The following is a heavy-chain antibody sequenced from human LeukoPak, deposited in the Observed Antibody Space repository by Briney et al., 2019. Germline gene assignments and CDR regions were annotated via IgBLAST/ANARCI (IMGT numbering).Heavy chain of an antibody. D-gene: IGHD2-2*01. CDR3: ARFGYDPNYFDY. Sequence: PGRSLRLSCAASGFSFSSYGMHWVRQAPGKGLEWVAAIWYNGINKYYADSVKGRFTISRDNAKNSLYLQMNSLRAEDTAVYYCARFGYDPNYFDYWGQGTLVTVSS. CDR2: IWYNGINK. V-gene: IGHV3-33*03. J-gene: IGHJ4*02. CDR1: GFSFSSYG.